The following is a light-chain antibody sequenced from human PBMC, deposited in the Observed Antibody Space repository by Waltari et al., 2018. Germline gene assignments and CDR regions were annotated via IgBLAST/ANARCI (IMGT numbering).Light chain of an antibody. V-gene: IGLV8-61*01. CDR3: VLYMGSGSWV. CDR1: SGSVSTSYY. J-gene: IGLJ3*02. CDR2: STN. Sequence: QTVVTQEPSFSVSPGGTVTLTCGLSSGSVSTSYYPSWYQQTPGQAPRTLIYSTNTGSSGVPARFGGAILGTKADLASAGAQAGDESDYYCVLYMGSGSWVFGGGTKLTVL.